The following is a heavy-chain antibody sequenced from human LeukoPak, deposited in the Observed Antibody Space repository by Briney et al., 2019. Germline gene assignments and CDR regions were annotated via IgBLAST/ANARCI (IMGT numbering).Heavy chain of an antibody. CDR2: IRYDGSNK. Sequence: GGSLRLSCAASGFTFSSYGMHWVRQAPGKGLEWVAFIRYDGSNKYYADSVKGRFTISRDNSKNTLYLQMNNLRAEDTAVYYCAKAGYCSSTSCYGGPNWFDPWGQGTLVTVSS. CDR3: AKAGYCSSTSCYGGPNWFDP. J-gene: IGHJ5*02. V-gene: IGHV3-30*02. CDR1: GFTFSSYG. D-gene: IGHD2-2*01.